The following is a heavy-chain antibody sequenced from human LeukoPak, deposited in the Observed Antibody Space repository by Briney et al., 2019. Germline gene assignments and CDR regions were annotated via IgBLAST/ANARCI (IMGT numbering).Heavy chain of an antibody. CDR1: GGTLSSYA. CDR3: ARGPYYDFWSGYYNLYYYYGMDV. CDR2: MNPNSGNT. V-gene: IGHV1-8*02. J-gene: IGHJ6*02. D-gene: IGHD3-3*01. Sequence: ASVKVSCKASGGTLSSYAISWVRQATGQGLEWMGWMNPNSGNTGYAQKFQGRVTMTRNTSISTAYMELSSLRSEDTAVYYCARGPYYDFWSGYYNLYYYYGMDVWGQGTTVTVSS.